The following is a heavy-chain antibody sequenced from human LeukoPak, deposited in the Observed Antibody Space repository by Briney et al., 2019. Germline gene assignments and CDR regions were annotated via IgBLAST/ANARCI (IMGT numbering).Heavy chain of an antibody. J-gene: IGHJ4*02. D-gene: IGHD6-13*01. CDR2: ISSSSSYT. CDR3: ARVLGDAAVTEYFDY. Sequence: GGSLRLPCAASGYTFSDYYMSWIRQAPGKGLEWVSYISSSSSYTNYADSVKGRFTISRDNAKNSLYLQMNSLRAEDTAVYYCARVLGDAAVTEYFDYWGQGTVVTVSS. CDR1: GYTFSDYY. V-gene: IGHV3-11*06.